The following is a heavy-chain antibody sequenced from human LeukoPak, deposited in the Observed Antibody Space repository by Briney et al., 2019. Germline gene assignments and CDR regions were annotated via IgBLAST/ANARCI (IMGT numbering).Heavy chain of an antibody. V-gene: IGHV3-74*01. CDR3: ARRGTGHGMDV. CDR1: GSTFNNYW. CDR2: INNDGSSA. Sequence: PGGSLRLSCAASGSTFNNYWIHWVRQVPGKGLVWVSRINNDGSSASYVDSVKGRFTISRDNAKNTLFLQMNSLRAEDTAVYYRARRGTGHGMDVWGQGTTVIVSS. D-gene: IGHD1-1*01. J-gene: IGHJ6*02.